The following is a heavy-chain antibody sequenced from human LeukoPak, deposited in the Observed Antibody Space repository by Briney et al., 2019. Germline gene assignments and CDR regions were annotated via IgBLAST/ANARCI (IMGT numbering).Heavy chain of an antibody. J-gene: IGHJ4*02. Sequence: PGGSLRLSCAASGFTFSSYAMSWVRQAPGRGLEWVSAISGSGGSTYYAASVKGRFTISRDNSKNTLYLQMNSLRAEDTAVYYCAKDFEFGGYYFDYWGQGTLVTVSS. CDR1: GFTFSSYA. D-gene: IGHD3-10*01. V-gene: IGHV3-23*01. CDR2: ISGSGGST. CDR3: AKDFEFGGYYFDY.